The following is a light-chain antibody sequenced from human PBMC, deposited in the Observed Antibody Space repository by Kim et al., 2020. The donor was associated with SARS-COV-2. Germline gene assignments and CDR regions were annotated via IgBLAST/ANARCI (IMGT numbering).Light chain of an antibody. J-gene: IGKJ5*01. Sequence: DIQMTQSPSSLSVSVGDRVTITCRASESVGTYLNWYQQKPGKAPNLLIYSASYLQSGVPSRFSGGGSGTEFTLTISSLQPEDYATYFCQQTYSSLTVTFGQGTRLEIK. V-gene: IGKV1-39*01. CDR1: ESVGTY. CDR3: QQTYSSLTVT. CDR2: SAS.